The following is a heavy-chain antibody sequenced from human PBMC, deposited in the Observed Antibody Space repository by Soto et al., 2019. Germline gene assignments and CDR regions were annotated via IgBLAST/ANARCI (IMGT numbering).Heavy chain of an antibody. J-gene: IGHJ3*02. CDR3: AGERCNRPVAGSAAFEI. Sequence: QVQLVQSGAEVKKPGSSVKVSCKASGGTFSTTAFSWVRQAPGQGLEWVGGIVPMFDTPVYAQKFQDRVTITADGYTTTAYMELRSLTSDDTAVYFCAGERCNRPVAGSAAFEIWGQGTQVTVSS. CDR1: GGTFSTTA. CDR2: IVPMFDTP. D-gene: IGHD6-19*01. V-gene: IGHV1-69*01.